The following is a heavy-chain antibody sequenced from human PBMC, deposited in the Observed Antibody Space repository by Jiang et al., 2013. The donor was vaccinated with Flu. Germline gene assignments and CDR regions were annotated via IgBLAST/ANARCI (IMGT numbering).Heavy chain of an antibody. J-gene: IGHJ4*01. D-gene: IGHD2-15*01. Sequence: SGAEVKKPGDSVKVSCKTSGYSFTDYYIHWVRQAPGQGLEWMGWPHPNSGDTRYEQKFQGRLTMTRDTSTTTAYMELNRLKPDDTAVYFCARDPDTPVPID. CDR3: ARDPDTPVPID. V-gene: IGHV1-2*02. CDR1: GYSFTDYY. CDR2: PHPNSGDT.